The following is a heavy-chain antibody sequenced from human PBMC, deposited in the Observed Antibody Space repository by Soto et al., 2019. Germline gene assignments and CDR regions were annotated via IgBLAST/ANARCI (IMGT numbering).Heavy chain of an antibody. CDR2: VSPNGQGI. CDR3: AKDRDDPRDYLHD. D-gene: IGHD3-3*01. Sequence: GGSLRLSCAASGFTLGRYGMSWVRQAPGKGLEWVSAVSPNGQGIYYADSVRGRFTISRDFSKNTVCVHMDSLRAEDTAVYYWAKDRDDPRDYLHDWGQGTLVTVS. CDR1: GFTLGRYG. J-gene: IGHJ4*02. V-gene: IGHV3-23*01.